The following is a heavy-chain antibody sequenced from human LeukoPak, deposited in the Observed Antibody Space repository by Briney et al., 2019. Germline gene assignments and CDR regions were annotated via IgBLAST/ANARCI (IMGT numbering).Heavy chain of an antibody. J-gene: IGHJ4*02. D-gene: IGHD2-15*01. CDR3: AKDGDCSGGSCYDY. CDR2: IIPIFGTA. V-gene: IGHV1-69*01. Sequence: SSVKVSCKASGGTFSSYAISWVRQAPGQGLEWMGGIIPIFGTANYAQKFQGRVTITADESTSTAYMELSSLRSEDTAVYYCAKDGDCSGGSCYDYWSQGTLVTVSS. CDR1: GGTFSSYA.